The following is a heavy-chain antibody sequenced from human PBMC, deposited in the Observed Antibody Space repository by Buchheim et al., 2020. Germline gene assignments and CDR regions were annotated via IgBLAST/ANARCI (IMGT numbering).Heavy chain of an antibody. Sequence: QVQLVQSGAEVKKPGASVKVSCKASGYTFTSYYMHWVRQAPGQGLEWMGIINPSGGSTSYAQKFQGRVTMTRDTATSTVYMELSSLRSEDTAVYYCARDLGIVVVPAAMELGYGMDVWGQGTT. V-gene: IGHV1-46*01. CDR2: INPSGGST. CDR1: GYTFTSYY. CDR3: ARDLGIVVVPAAMELGYGMDV. D-gene: IGHD2-2*01. J-gene: IGHJ6*02.